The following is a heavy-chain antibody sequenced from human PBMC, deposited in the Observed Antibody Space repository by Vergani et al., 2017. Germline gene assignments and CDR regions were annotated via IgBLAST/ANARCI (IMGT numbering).Heavy chain of an antibody. CDR2: IDPSDSYT. CDR3: ARQVAVAGKWWGPYYYYGMDV. Sequence: EVQLVQSGAEVKKPGESLMISCKGSGSSFTSYWISWVRQRPGKGLEWMGRIDPSDSYTNYSPSFQGHVTISADKSISTAYLQWSSLKASDTAMYYCARQVAVAGKWWGPYYYYGMDVWGQXP. D-gene: IGHD6-19*01. CDR1: GSSFTSYW. J-gene: IGHJ6*02. V-gene: IGHV5-10-1*01.